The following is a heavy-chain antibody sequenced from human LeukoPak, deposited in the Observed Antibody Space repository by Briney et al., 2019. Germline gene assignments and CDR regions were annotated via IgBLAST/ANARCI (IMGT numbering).Heavy chain of an antibody. V-gene: IGHV1-69*01. CDR1: GGTFTSYA. CDR2: IIPIFGTA. J-gene: IGHJ3*02. CDR3: ARRSFGAAAGHDAFDI. Sequence: GSSVKVSCKASGGTFTSYAISWVRQAPGQGLEWMGGIIPIFGTANYAQKFQGRVTITADESTSTAYMELSSLRSEDTAVYYCARRSFGAAAGHDAFDIWGQGTMVTVSS. D-gene: IGHD6-25*01.